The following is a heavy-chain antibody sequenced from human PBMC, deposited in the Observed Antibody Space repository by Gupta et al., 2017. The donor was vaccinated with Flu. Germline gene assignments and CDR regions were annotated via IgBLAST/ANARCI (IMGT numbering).Heavy chain of an antibody. CDR3: AREKFCHTTTCYRYFDP. D-gene: IGHD2-2*02. J-gene: IGHJ5*02. Sequence: VQLVQSGAEVKKPRASVKVSCKASGYSFSDYYIHWVRQAPGQGLEWMGRINPHSGSTNYQQKFQGRVTITEDSSLSTAYMELSRLTSDDTAVYYCAREKFCHTTTCYRYFDPWGQGTLVTVSS. CDR1: GYSFSDYY. CDR2: INPHSGST. V-gene: IGHV1-2*06.